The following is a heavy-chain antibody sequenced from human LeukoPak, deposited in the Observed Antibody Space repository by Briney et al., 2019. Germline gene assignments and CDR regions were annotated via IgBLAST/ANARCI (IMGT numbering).Heavy chain of an antibody. D-gene: IGHD3-16*01. CDR2: ISVSGGST. Sequence: PGGSLRLSCAASRFTFSNYAMSWVRRAPGKGLEWDAAISVSGGSTYYADSVKGRFTISRDDSKNTLYLQMNNPRAEDTAVYYWEKGGGGGPFDYWGQGTLVTVSS. CDR1: RFTFSNYA. V-gene: IGHV3-23*01. CDR3: EKGGGGGPFDY. J-gene: IGHJ4*02.